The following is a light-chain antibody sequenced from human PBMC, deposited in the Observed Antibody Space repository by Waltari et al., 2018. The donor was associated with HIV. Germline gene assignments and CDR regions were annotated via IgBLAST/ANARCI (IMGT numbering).Light chain of an antibody. V-gene: IGKV1-5*03. CDR2: KVS. CDR1: RNVRNW. CDR3: QQFNYYWT. Sequence: DIQMTQSPSTLSASVGDRVTITCRASRNVRNWLAWYQQKPGKAPKLLIYKVSTLESGVPSRFSGSGSGTEFTLTISSLQPDDLATYYCQQFNYYWTFGQGTKVEVK. J-gene: IGKJ1*01.